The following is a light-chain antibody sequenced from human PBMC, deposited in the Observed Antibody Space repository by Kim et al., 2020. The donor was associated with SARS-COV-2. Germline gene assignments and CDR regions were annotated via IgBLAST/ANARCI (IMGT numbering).Light chain of an antibody. V-gene: IGLV2-14*03. CDR3: SSYTSSSTYV. CDR2: DVS. J-gene: IGLJ1*01. Sequence: GQSITISCTGTSIDVGTYNYVSWYQQHPGKAPKLMFYDVSKRPSVVSNRFSGSKSGNTASLTISGLQAEDEADYYCSSYTSSSTYVFGTGTKVTVL. CDR1: SIDVGTYNY.